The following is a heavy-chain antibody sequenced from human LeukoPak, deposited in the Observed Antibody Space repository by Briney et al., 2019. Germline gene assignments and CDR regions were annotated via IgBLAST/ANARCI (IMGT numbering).Heavy chain of an antibody. Sequence: SQTLSLTCAISGDSVSSNSAAWNWIRQSPSRGLEWLGRTYYRSKWYNDYAVSVKSRITINPDTSKNQFSLQLNSVTPEDTAVYYCARDWVGITDIAAAGPTSYYYYGMDVWGQGTTVTVSS. D-gene: IGHD6-13*01. J-gene: IGHJ6*02. CDR3: ARDWVGITDIAAAGPTSYYYYGMDV. CDR1: GDSVSSNSAA. CDR2: TYYRSKWYN. V-gene: IGHV6-1*01.